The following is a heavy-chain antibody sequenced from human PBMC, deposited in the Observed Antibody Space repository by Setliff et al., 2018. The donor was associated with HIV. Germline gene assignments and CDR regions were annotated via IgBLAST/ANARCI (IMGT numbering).Heavy chain of an antibody. V-gene: IGHV1-18*01. CDR2: ISPYNGDT. D-gene: IGHD3-22*01. Sequence: ASVKVSCKASGYRFSTYGISWVRQAPGQGLEWMGWISPYNGDTRFAQSLQGRVTLTTDTSTNTAYMGMRTLRSDDTAVYYCVRGVTRDISGYYRDEYFQHGGQGTPVTVSS. CDR1: GYRFSTYG. J-gene: IGHJ1*01. CDR3: VRGVTRDISGYYRDEYFQH.